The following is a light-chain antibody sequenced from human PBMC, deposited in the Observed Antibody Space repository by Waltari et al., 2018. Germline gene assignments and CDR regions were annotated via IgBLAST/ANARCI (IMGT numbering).Light chain of an antibody. Sequence: EIVLTQSPGTLSLSPGERATLSCRASQTIYNKYLAWYQQKSGQAPRLLIYGASSRATGIPDRFSGSGSGTDFTLTISRLEPEDFAVYFCQQFGISPPTGFGPGTRLDVK. V-gene: IGKV3-20*01. CDR1: QTIYNKY. CDR3: QQFGISPPTG. J-gene: IGKJ3*01. CDR2: GAS.